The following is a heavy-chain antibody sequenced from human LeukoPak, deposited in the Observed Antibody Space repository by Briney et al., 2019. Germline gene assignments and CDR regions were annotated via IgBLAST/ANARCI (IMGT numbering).Heavy chain of an antibody. Sequence: GGSLRLSCAASGFTFSTYTMSWVRQAPGGGLEWVSGIGGTVPTRYYAKSVKGRFTISRDNSKNTVYLQMNNLRPEDTAVYYCAKDPSGSSGYYGTYFDYWGQGTLVTVSS. V-gene: IGHV3-23*01. CDR3: AKDPSGSSGYYGTYFDY. CDR2: IGGTVPTR. CDR1: GFTFSTYT. J-gene: IGHJ4*02. D-gene: IGHD3-22*01.